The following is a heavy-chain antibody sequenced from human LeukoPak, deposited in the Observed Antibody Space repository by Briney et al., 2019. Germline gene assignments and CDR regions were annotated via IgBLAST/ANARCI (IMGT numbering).Heavy chain of an antibody. V-gene: IGHV4-59*01. CDR3: ARDKVPGDY. CDR2: IHYSGST. J-gene: IGHJ4*02. Sequence: SETLSLTCTVSGGSITSYYWNWIRQPPGKGLEWIGYIHYSGSTDYNPSLKSRVTISVDTSNNQFSLNLRSVTAADTAVYYCARDKVPGDYWGQGTLFTVSS. CDR1: GGSITSYY.